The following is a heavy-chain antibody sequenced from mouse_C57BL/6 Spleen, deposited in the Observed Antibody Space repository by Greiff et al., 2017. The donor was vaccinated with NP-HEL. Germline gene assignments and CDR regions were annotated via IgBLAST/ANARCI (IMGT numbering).Heavy chain of an antibody. J-gene: IGHJ1*03. CDR1: GFNIKDDY. Sequence: EVQLQQSGAELVRPGASVKLSCTASGFNIKDDYMHWVKQRPEQGLEWIGWIDPENGDTEYASKFQGKATITADTSSNTAYLQLSSLTSEDTAVYYCTYSLPGYWYFDVWGTGTTVTVSS. CDR3: TYSLPGYWYFDV. V-gene: IGHV14-4*01. D-gene: IGHD6-2*01. CDR2: IDPENGDT.